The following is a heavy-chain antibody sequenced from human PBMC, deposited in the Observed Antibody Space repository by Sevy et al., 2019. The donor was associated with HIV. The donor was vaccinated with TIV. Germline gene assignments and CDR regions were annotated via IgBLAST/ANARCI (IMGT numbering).Heavy chain of an antibody. J-gene: IGHJ4*02. V-gene: IGHV3-30*02. CDR2: IWYDGSSQ. Sequence: GGSLRLSCAASGFIFSTYGMHWVRQAPGKGLEWVALIWYDGSSQYYADSVQGRFTISRDNAKNTLDLQMNSLRAADTAAYYCVGGASIAAAGNFAYWGQGTLVTVSS. CDR3: VGGASIAAAGNFAY. CDR1: GFIFSTYG. D-gene: IGHD6-13*01.